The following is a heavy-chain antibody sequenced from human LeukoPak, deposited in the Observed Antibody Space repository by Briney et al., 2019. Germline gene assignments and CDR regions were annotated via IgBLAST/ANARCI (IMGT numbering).Heavy chain of an antibody. CDR2: ISAYNGNT. V-gene: IGHV1-18*01. J-gene: IGHJ4*02. CDR3: ARGVPYYDILTGYYRTIDY. D-gene: IGHD3-9*01. Sequence: ASVKVSCKASGYTFTSYGISRVRQAPGQGLEWMGWISAYNGNTNYAQKLQGRVTMTTDTSTSTAYMELRSLRSDDTAVYYCARGVPYYDILTGYYRTIDYWGQGTLVTVSS. CDR1: GYTFTSYG.